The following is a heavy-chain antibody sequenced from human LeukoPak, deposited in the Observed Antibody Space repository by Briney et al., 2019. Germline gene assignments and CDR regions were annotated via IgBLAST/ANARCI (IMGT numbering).Heavy chain of an antibody. CDR2: IRSKAGSYAT. D-gene: IGHD4-17*01. J-gene: IGHJ4*02. V-gene: IGHV3-73*01. CDR3: TGGTTVTTLDY. CDR1: GFTFSGSA. Sequence: GGSLKLSCVASGFTFSGSAMHWVRQASGKGLEWVARIRSKAGSYATEYAASVKGRFTISRDDSKNTAYLQMKSPKTEDTAVYYCTGGTTVTTLDYWGQGTLVTVSS.